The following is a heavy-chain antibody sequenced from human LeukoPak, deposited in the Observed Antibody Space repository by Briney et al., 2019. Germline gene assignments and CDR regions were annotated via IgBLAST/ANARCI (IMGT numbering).Heavy chain of an antibody. V-gene: IGHV4-34*01. CDR3: ARGTGYPLIG. CDR2: INHSGSI. D-gene: IGHD3-22*01. J-gene: IGHJ4*02. Sequence: PSETLSLTCAVYGASFSGYYWSWIRQPPGKGLEWIGEINHSGSINYNPSLKSRVTISVDTSKNQFSLKLSSVTAADTAVYYCARGTGYPLIGWGQGTLVTVSS. CDR1: GASFSGYY.